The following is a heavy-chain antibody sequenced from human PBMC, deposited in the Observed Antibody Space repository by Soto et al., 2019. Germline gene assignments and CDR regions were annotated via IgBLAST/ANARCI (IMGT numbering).Heavy chain of an antibody. D-gene: IGHD6-19*01. J-gene: IGHJ4*02. CDR2: IWYDGSNK. CDR1: GFTFSSYG. Sequence: GGSLRLSCAASGFTFSSYGMHWVRQAPGKGLEWVAVIWYDGSNKYYADSVKGRFTISRDNSKNTLYLQMNSLRAEDTAVYYCARDIPTDGSGWYFPDYWGQGTLVTVSS. V-gene: IGHV3-33*01. CDR3: ARDIPTDGSGWYFPDY.